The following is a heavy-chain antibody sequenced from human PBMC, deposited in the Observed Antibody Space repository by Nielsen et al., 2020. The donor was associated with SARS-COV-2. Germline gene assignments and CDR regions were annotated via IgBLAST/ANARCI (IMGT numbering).Heavy chain of an antibody. J-gene: IGHJ5*02. CDR3: ARDKGYSYEWGTNWFDP. D-gene: IGHD5-18*01. CDR1: GFTFDDYG. CDR2: ISDSSSYT. V-gene: IGHV3-11*05. Sequence: GESLKISCAASGFTFDDYGMSWIRQAPGKGLEWVSYISDSSSYTNYAESVKGRFTISRDNAKNSLYLQMNSLRAEDTALYHCARDKGYSYEWGTNWFDPWGQGTLVTVSS.